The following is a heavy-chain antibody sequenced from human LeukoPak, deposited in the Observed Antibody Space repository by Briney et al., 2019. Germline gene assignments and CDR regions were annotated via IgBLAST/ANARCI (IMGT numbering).Heavy chain of an antibody. J-gene: IGHJ4*02. Sequence: PGGSLRLSCAASGLTFSSYSMNWVRQAPGKGLEWVSYISSGSSTMYYADSVKGRFTISRDNAKNSLYLQMNSLRAEDTAVYYCASAYFDYWGQGTLVTVSS. V-gene: IGHV3-48*04. CDR3: ASAYFDY. CDR1: GLTFSSYS. CDR2: ISSGSSTM.